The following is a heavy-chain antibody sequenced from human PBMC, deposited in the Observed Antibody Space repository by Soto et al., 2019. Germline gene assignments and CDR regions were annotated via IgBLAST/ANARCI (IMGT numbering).Heavy chain of an antibody. CDR2: IYLDYDK. D-gene: IGHD1-7*01. J-gene: IGHJ4*02. CDR1: GFSLTTYGVG. V-gene: IGHV2-5*02. Sequence: QITLKESGPTLVKPTQTLTLTCTFSGFSLTTYGVGVGWVRQPPGKALEWLALIYLDYDKRYSPFPKTRPTITKDTSKNHVVLTMTNMDPVDTATYYCAHRLTLNSDWNYGRFDYWGQGTLVTVSS. CDR3: AHRLTLNSDWNYGRFDY.